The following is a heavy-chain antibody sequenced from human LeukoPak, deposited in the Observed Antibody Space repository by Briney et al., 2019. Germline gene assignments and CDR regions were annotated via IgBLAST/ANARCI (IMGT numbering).Heavy chain of an antibody. CDR3: ATTRGYCSSTSCYDWFDP. CDR2: IYPGDSDT. J-gene: IGHJ5*02. D-gene: IGHD2-2*01. V-gene: IGHV5-51*01. CDR1: GYSFTSYW. Sequence: GESLKISCKGPGYSFTSYWIGWVRQMPGKGLEWMGIIYPGDSDTRYSPSFQGQVTISADKSISTAYLQWSSLKASDTAMYYCATTRGYCSSTSCYDWFDPWGQGTLVTVSS.